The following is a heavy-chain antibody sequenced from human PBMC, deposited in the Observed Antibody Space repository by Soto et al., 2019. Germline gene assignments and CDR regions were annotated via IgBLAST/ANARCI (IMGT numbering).Heavy chain of an antibody. CDR2: ISGYNGDT. Sequence: QVQLVQSGAEVKKPGASVKVSCTASGYTFTSYAISWVRQAPGQGLEWMGWISGYNGDTKYSQKFQGRVPMTTDTSTSTGYLELRSLGSDDTAVYYCARDRLTGNWFDPWGPGTLVTVSS. V-gene: IGHV1-18*01. J-gene: IGHJ5*02. CDR3: ARDRLTGNWFDP. CDR1: GYTFTSYA. D-gene: IGHD3-22*01.